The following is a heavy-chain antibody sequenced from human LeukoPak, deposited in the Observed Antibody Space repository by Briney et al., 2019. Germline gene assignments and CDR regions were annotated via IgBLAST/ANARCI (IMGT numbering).Heavy chain of an antibody. V-gene: IGHV4-34*01. CDR1: GGSLSGYY. D-gene: IGHD5-24*01. J-gene: IGHJ4*02. CDR3: ASRLRDGYNYGLDY. Sequence: SETLFLTCAVYGGSLSGYYWSWIRQPPGKGLVWIGEINHSGSTNYNPSLKSRVTISVDTSKNQFSLKLSSVTAADRAVYYCASRLRDGYNYGLDYWGQGTLVTVSS. CDR2: INHSGST.